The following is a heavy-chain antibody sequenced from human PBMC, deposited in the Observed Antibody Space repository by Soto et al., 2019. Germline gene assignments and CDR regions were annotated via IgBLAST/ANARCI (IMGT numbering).Heavy chain of an antibody. J-gene: IGHJ6*03. D-gene: IGHD2-2*02. Sequence: ASVKVSCKASGYTFTGYYMHWVRQAPGQGLEWMGWINPNSGGTNYAQKFQGWVTMTRDTSISTAYMELSRLRSDDTAVYYCARGAGEGDCSSTSCYKVGYYYYYMDVWG. CDR3: ARGAGEGDCSSTSCYKVGYYYYYMDV. CDR2: INPNSGGT. CDR1: GYTFTGYY. V-gene: IGHV1-2*04.